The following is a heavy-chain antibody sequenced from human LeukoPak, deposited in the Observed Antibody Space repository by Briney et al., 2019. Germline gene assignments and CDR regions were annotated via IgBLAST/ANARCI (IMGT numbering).Heavy chain of an antibody. CDR1: GFTFSSYG. D-gene: IGHD4-17*01. V-gene: IGHV3-33*06. Sequence: PGRSLRLSCAASGFTFSSYGMHWVRQAPGKGLEWVAVIWYDGSNKYYADSVKGRFTISRDNSENTLYLQMNSLRAEDTAVYYCAKDYGDYGDYFDYWGQGTLVTVSS. J-gene: IGHJ4*02. CDR3: AKDYGDYGDYFDY. CDR2: IWYDGSNK.